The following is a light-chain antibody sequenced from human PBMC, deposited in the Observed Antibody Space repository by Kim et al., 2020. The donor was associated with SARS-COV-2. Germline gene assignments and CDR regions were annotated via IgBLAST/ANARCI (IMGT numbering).Light chain of an antibody. V-gene: IGKV3-20*01. CDR2: GAS. CDR3: QQYSSSPAT. J-gene: IGKJ1*01. Sequence: PPGETATLSSRASHSVSSNYLACYQQTPGQAPRLLIYGASSRATGIPDRFSGSGSGTDFTLTITRLEPEDFAVYYCQQYSSSPATFGQGTKVDIK. CDR1: HSVSSNY.